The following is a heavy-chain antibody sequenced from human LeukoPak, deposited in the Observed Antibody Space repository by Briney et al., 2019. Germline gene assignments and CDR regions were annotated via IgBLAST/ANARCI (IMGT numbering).Heavy chain of an antibody. D-gene: IGHD3-10*01. J-gene: IGHJ4*02. Sequence: VGSLRLSCAASVFTFSLYWMNWVRQAPGKGLEWVSHISGSASTTYYADSVKGRFTISRDNAKNSLYLQMNSLRSEDTAIYYCARDASYPYGSGSYDHYWVQGTLVTVSS. CDR2: ISGSASTT. CDR3: ARDASYPYGSGSYDHY. V-gene: IGHV3-48*04. CDR1: VFTFSLYW.